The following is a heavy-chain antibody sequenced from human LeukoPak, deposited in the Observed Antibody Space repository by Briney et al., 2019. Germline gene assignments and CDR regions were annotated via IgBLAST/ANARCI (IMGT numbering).Heavy chain of an antibody. CDR1: GFTFSSYW. Sequence: GGSLRLSCAASGFTFSSYWVHWVRQAPGKGLEWVARINSDGSTINHADSVRGRFTISRDNAKNSLYLQMNSLRAEDTALYYCAKVGSSSGYYFDYWGQGTLVTVSS. CDR3: AKVGSSSGYYFDY. V-gene: IGHV3-74*01. CDR2: INSDGSTI. D-gene: IGHD6-6*01. J-gene: IGHJ4*02.